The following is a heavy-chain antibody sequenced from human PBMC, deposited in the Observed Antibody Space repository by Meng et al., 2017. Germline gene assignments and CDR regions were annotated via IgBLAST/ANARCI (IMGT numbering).Heavy chain of an antibody. V-gene: IGHV1-69*13. CDR1: GGTAITYT. Sequence: SVKVSCRASGGTAITYTISWVRQAPGQGLEWMGGIIPIIGATNYAQRFQGRVTITADESTSTDFMELSSLTSEDTAVYYCARGTPRGIALAGQYDMDVWGQGTTVTVSS. CDR3: ARGTPRGIALAGQYDMDV. D-gene: IGHD6-19*01. J-gene: IGHJ6*02. CDR2: IIPIIGAT.